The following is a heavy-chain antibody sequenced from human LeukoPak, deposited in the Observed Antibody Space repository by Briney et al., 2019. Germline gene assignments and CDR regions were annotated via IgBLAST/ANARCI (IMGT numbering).Heavy chain of an antibody. D-gene: IGHD1-7*01. CDR2: INPNSGGT. CDR1: GYTFTGYY. Sequence: ASVKVSCKASGYTFTGYYMHWVRQAPGQGLEWMGWINPNSGGTNYAQKFQGRVTMTRDTSISTAYMELSRLRSDDTAVYYCARGGTWITGTTSEDYWGQGTLVTVSS. J-gene: IGHJ4*02. V-gene: IGHV1-2*02. CDR3: ARGGTWITGTTSEDY.